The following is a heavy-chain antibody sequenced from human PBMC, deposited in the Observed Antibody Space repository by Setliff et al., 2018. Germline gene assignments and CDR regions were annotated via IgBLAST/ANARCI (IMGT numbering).Heavy chain of an antibody. D-gene: IGHD5-12*01. Sequence: SETLSLTCTVSGGSFGTYYWSWIRQAPGKGLEWIGHVYYSGAANYNPSLKSRVTVSVGTSKNQFSLRLISVTAADTAVYYCARGGTFRYFDYWGQGTPVTVSS. CDR2: VYYSGAA. CDR3: ARGGTFRYFDY. J-gene: IGHJ4*02. V-gene: IGHV4-59*01. CDR1: GGSFGTYY.